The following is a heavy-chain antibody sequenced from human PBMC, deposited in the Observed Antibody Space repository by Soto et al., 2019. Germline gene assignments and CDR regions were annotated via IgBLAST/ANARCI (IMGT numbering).Heavy chain of an antibody. D-gene: IGHD1-26*01. CDR2: ISSSSTYI. V-gene: IGHV3-21*01. Sequence: GXSLRLSCAASGFSFITYSMNWVRQAPGKGLEWVSSISSSSTYIYYADSVKGRFTISRDNAKNSLYMQLTSLRAEDTAVYYCPRDQVGPLYYYYYGMDVWGQGTTVTVSS. J-gene: IGHJ6*02. CDR3: PRDQVGPLYYYYYGMDV. CDR1: GFSFITYS.